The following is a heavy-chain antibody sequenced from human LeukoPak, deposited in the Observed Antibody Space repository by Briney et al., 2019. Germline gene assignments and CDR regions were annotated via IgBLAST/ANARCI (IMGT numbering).Heavy chain of an antibody. CDR1: GYSISSGYY. D-gene: IGHD2-15*01. J-gene: IGHJ4*02. Sequence: SETLSLTCAVSGYSISSGYYWGWIRQPPGKGLEWIGSIYYSGSTYYNPSLKSRVTISVDTSKNQFSLKLSSVTAADTAVYYCAMNKGGNLDYWGQGTLVTVSS. V-gene: IGHV4-38-2*01. CDR2: IYYSGST. CDR3: AMNKGGNLDY.